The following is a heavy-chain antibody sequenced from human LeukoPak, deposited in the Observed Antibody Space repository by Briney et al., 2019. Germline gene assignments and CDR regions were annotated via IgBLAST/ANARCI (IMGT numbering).Heavy chain of an antibody. CDR2: FSPVFGTP. Sequence: SVKVSCKGSGGTFRNYGINWVRQAPGQGLEWMGAFSPVFGTPNYAQKFQGRGTIIAAESTDTAFLELSSLRSEDTAVYYCASQLYPHYGMDAWGKGTTVTVSS. J-gene: IGHJ6*04. D-gene: IGHD2-15*01. CDR1: GGTFRNYG. CDR3: ASQLYPHYGMDA. V-gene: IGHV1-69*13.